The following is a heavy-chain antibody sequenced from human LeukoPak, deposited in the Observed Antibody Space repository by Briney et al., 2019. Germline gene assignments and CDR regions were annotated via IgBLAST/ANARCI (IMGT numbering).Heavy chain of an antibody. CDR3: ARAITIFGVVIPPYFDY. V-gene: IGHV4-34*01. CDR1: GGSFSGYY. J-gene: IGHJ4*02. Sequence: SETLSLTCAVYGGSFSGYYWSWIRQPPGKGLEWIGEINHSGSTNYNPSLKSRVTISVDTSKNQFSLKLSSVTAADTAVYYCARAITIFGVVIPPYFDYWGQGTLVTVSS. D-gene: IGHD3-3*01. CDR2: INHSGST.